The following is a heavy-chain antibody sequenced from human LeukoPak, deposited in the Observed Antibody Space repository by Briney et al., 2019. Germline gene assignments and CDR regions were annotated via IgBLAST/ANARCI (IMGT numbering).Heavy chain of an antibody. CDR3: ARVGSGYYYSTFPDY. J-gene: IGHJ4*02. D-gene: IGHD3-22*01. Sequence: ASVKDSCKASGYTFTGYYMHWVRQAPGQGLEWMGWINPNSGGTNYAQKFQGRVTMTRDTSISAAYMELSRLRSDDTAVYYCARVGSGYYYSTFPDYWGQGTLVTVSS. CDR2: INPNSGGT. CDR1: GYTFTGYY. V-gene: IGHV1-2*02.